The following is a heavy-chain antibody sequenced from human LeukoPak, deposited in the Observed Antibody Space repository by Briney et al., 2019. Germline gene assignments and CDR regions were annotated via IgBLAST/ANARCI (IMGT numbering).Heavy chain of an antibody. CDR1: GFISNRAW. V-gene: IGHV3-7*01. CDR2: IKEDGSEK. CDR3: ARNQD. Sequence: PGGSLRLSCAASGFISNRAWMSWVRQAPGKGLEWVANIKEDGSEKYYVDSAKGRFTISRDIAKNSLYLQMNGLRAEDTAVYYCARNQDWGQGTLVTVSS. J-gene: IGHJ4*02.